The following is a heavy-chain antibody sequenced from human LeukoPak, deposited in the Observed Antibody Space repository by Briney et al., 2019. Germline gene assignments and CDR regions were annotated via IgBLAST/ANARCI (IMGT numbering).Heavy chain of an antibody. V-gene: IGHV4-59*08. Sequence: PSETLSLTCTVSGGSISSYYWSWIRQPPGKGLEWIGYIYYSGSTNYNPSLRSRVTISVDTSKNQFSLKLSSVTAADTAVYYCARPIGYSPYYYGMDVWGQGTTVTVSS. CDR2: IYYSGST. D-gene: IGHD5-18*01. CDR3: ARPIGYSPYYYGMDV. CDR1: GGSISSYY. J-gene: IGHJ6*02.